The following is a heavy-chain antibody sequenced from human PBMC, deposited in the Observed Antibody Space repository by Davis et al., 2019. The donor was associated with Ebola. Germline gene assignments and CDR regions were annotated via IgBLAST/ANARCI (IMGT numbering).Heavy chain of an antibody. Sequence: MPSETLSLTCPVSGGSISSYYWSWIRQPPGKGLEWIGYIYYSGSTNYNPSLKSRVTISVDTSKNQFSLKLSSVTAADTAVYYCARCEEWLDPCYFDYWGQGTLVTVSS. D-gene: IGHD6-19*01. CDR3: ARCEEWLDPCYFDY. CDR2: IYYSGST. J-gene: IGHJ4*02. V-gene: IGHV4-59*08. CDR1: GGSISSYY.